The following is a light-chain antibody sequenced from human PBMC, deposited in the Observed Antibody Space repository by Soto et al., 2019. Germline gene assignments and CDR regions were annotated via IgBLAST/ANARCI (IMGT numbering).Light chain of an antibody. V-gene: IGKV4-1*01. CDR1: QSVLYSSNNKDY. J-gene: IGKJ1*01. CDR2: WAS. CDR3: QQYYSTPPT. Sequence: EIVMTQSPDSLAVSLGERATINCKSRQSVLYSSNNKDYLAWYQQKPGQPPKLLIYWASTRESGVPDRFSGSGSRTDFTLTTTSLQAEDVAVYYCQQYYSTPPTFGQGTKV.